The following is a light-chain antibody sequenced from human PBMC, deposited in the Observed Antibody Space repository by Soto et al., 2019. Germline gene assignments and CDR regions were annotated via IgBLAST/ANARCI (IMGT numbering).Light chain of an antibody. V-gene: IGKV3-20*01. CDR3: QHYGGSLYT. Sequence: EIVLTQSPGTLSLSPGERATLSCRASQSVSSNYVTWYQQKPGQAPRLLIYGASSRATGIPDRFSGSGSGTDFTLTISGLEPEDFAVYYCQHYGGSLYTFGQGTKLEIK. CDR1: QSVSSNY. CDR2: GAS. J-gene: IGKJ2*01.